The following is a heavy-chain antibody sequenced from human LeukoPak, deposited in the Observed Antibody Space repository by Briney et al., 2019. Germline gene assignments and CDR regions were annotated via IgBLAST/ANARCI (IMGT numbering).Heavy chain of an antibody. CDR2: ISATNT. D-gene: IGHD2-21*01. CDR3: AKGAVWSLYYFDY. J-gene: IGHJ4*02. Sequence: GGSLRLSYAASGFTFGSYATSWVRQTPGKGLEWVSTISATNTYYADSVKGRFTISRDNSKNTLFLQMNSLRAEDTAIYYCAKGAVWSLYYFDYWGQGTLVTVSS. V-gene: IGHV3-23*01. CDR1: GFTFGSYA.